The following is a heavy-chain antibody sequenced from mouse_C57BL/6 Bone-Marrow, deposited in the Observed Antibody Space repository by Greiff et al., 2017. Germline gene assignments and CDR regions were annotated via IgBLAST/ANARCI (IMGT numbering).Heavy chain of an antibody. D-gene: IGHD3-2*02. CDR3: AKGAAQAPWFAY. J-gene: IGHJ3*01. CDR1: GYTFTDYY. CDR2: INPYNGGT. Sequence: VHVKQSGPVLVKPGASVKMSCKASGYTFTDYYMNWVKQSHGKSLEWIGVINPYNGGTSYNQKFKGKATLTVDKSSSTAYMELNSLTSEDSAVYYCAKGAAQAPWFAYWGQGTLVTVSA. V-gene: IGHV1-19*01.